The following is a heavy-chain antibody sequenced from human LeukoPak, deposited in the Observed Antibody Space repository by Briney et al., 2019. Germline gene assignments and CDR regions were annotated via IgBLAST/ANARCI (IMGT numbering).Heavy chain of an antibody. CDR1: GGSISSGDYY. CDR3: ARAIRGRMIVVPAATRFDP. J-gene: IGHJ5*02. CDR2: TFYSGST. D-gene: IGHD2-2*01. Sequence: SQTLSLTCTVSGGSISSGDYYWSWIRQHPGKGLEWIGYTFYSGSTYYNPSLKSRVSISVDTSKNQFSLRLSSVTAADTAVYYCARAIRGRMIVVPAATRFDPWGQGTLVTVSS. V-gene: IGHV4-31*03.